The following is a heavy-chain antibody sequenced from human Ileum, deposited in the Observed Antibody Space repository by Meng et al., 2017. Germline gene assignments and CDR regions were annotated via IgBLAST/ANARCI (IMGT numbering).Heavy chain of an antibody. CDR2: INHSGSS. Sequence: QVRLQQWGAGLLKPSETLSLTCAGDGGSFSGYYWSWVRQSPGKGLEWIAEINHSGSSNYNPSFQSRVTISVDRPRNQFSLKLSSVTAADTGVYYCARPAGYSSDWYKYFQHWGQGTLVTVSS. V-gene: IGHV4-34*02. D-gene: IGHD6-13*01. CDR3: ARPAGYSSDWYKYFQH. CDR1: GGSFSGYY. J-gene: IGHJ1*01.